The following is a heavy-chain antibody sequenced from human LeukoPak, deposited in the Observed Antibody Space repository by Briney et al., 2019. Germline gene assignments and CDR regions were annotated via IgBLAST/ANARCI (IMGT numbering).Heavy chain of an antibody. CDR2: INRSGST. J-gene: IGHJ4*02. D-gene: IGHD6-19*01. Sequence: SETLSPTCAVYGGSFSGYYWSWIRQPPGKGLEWIGEINRSGSTNYNPSLKSRVTISVDTSKNQFSLKLNSVTAADTAVYYCARGGGQWLRGYYFDYWGQGTLVTVSS. CDR1: GGSFSGYY. CDR3: ARGGGQWLRGYYFDY. V-gene: IGHV4-34*01.